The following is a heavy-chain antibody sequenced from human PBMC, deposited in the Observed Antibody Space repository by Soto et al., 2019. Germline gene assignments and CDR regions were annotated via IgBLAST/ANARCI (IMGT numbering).Heavy chain of an antibody. CDR2: ISPFGGAT. J-gene: IGHJ6*02. CDR1: GDSVSNDY. D-gene: IGHD3-16*01. V-gene: IGHV1-46*01. Sequence: ASVKVSCKASGDSVSNDYLHWVRQAPGQGFEWLGLISPFGGATAYAQRFKGRVTVTMDKSSTTFYLELSSLRSDDTAVYYCAKGRGGKTVANFGMDVWGQGVAVTVSS. CDR3: AKGRGGKTVANFGMDV.